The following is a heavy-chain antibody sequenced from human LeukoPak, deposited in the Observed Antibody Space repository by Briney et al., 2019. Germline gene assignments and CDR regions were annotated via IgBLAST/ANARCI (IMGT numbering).Heavy chain of an antibody. CDR2: IYYSGST. CDR1: GVSISSYY. CDR3: ARGPYSYGFDY. D-gene: IGHD5-18*01. Sequence: PSETLSLTCTVSGVSISSYYWSWIRQPPGKGLEWIGYIYYSGSTNYNPSLKSRVTISVDTSKNQFSLKLSSVTAADTAVYYCARGPYSYGFDYWGQGTLVTVSS. J-gene: IGHJ4*02. V-gene: IGHV4-59*01.